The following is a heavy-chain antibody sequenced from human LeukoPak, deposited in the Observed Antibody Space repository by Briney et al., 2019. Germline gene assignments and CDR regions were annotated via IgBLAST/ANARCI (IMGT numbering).Heavy chain of an antibody. CDR1: GGTFSSHV. J-gene: IGHJ5*02. D-gene: IGHD6-13*01. CDR3: ARDIDSSSKGWFDP. CDR2: ITPIFGTT. Sequence: ASVKVSCKASGGTFSSHVISWVRQAPGQGLEWMGGITPIFGTTNYAQNFQGRVTITADESTSTAYMELSSLRSEDTAVYYCARDIDSSSKGWFDPWGQGTLVTVSS. V-gene: IGHV1-69*13.